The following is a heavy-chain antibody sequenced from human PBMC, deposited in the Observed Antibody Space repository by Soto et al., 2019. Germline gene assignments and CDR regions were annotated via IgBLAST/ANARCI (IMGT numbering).Heavy chain of an antibody. CDR3: AGHGFGPLHGLGDV. Sequence: QVQLQESGPGLVKPSETLSLTCTVSGGSITNYYCSWFRQPPGKGLEWIGYINYDGYSAYNLSPMSRVPRSMDASKTQFSLMLGAVSATERAVYYCAGHGFGPLHGLGDVGGPGTTVIVSS. D-gene: IGHD3-10*01. V-gene: IGHV4-59*08. J-gene: IGHJ6*02. CDR1: GGSITNYY. CDR2: INYDGYS.